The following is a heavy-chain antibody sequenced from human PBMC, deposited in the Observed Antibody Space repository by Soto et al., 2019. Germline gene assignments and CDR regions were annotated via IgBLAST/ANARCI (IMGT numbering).Heavy chain of an antibody. CDR1: GFPFCTYS. D-gene: IGHD6-19*01. CDR3: ASRSSGWYFDY. CDR2: IGDSSGDT. V-gene: IGHV3-23*01. Sequence: GGAPRPSCAPPGFPFCTYSMSWARQAPGKGLEWVSGIGDSSGDTYYADSVKGRFTISRDTSKNTLYLQMNSLRAEDTAVYYCASRSSGWYFDYWGQGTLVTVSS. J-gene: IGHJ4*02.